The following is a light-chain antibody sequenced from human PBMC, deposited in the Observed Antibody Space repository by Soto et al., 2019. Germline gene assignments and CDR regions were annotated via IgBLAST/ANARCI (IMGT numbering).Light chain of an antibody. CDR1: SSNIGSNT. V-gene: IGLV1-44*01. Sequence: QPVLTQPPSASGTPGQRVTLSCSGSSSNIGSNTVNWYQQLPGTAPKLLIYSNNQRPSGVPDRFSGSKSGTSASLANSGLQSEDEADYYCAAWDDSLNGVYVFGSGTKVPV. CDR3: AAWDDSLNGVYV. J-gene: IGLJ1*01. CDR2: SNN.